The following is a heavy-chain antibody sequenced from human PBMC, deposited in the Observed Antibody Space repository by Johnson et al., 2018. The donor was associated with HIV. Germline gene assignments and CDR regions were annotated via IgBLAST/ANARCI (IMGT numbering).Heavy chain of an antibody. CDR3: ASVGSSGFFSAFDI. J-gene: IGHJ3*02. V-gene: IGHV3-30*19. CDR2: ISYDGSNK. CDR1: GFTFSSYG. D-gene: IGHD6-19*01. Sequence: QVQLVESGGGVVQPGGSLRLSCAASGFTFSSYGMHWVRQAPGKGLEWVAVISYDGSNKYYADSVKGRFTISRDNSKNTLYLQMNSLRAEDTAVYYCASVGSSGFFSAFDIWGQGTMVTVSS.